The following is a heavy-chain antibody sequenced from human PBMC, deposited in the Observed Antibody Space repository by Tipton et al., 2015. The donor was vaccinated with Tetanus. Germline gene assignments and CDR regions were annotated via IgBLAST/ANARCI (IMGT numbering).Heavy chain of an antibody. CDR2: MSATSGRT. CDR1: GFLFDKYA. D-gene: IGHD5-18*01. CDR3: ARWLEGSIAELDY. J-gene: IGHJ4*02. Sequence: SLRLSCAASGFLFDKYAMCWVRQAPGKGLEWVSCMSATSGRTEYADSVKGRLYISSDNSKNTLFLQMTNLRAEDTAVYYCARWLEGSIAELDYWGQGTLVAVSS. V-gene: IGHV3-23*01.